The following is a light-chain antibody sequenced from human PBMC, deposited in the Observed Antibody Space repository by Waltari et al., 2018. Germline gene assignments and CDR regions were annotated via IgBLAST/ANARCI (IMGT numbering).Light chain of an antibody. CDR2: DIS. J-gene: IGKJ1*01. Sequence: EIVLTHSPAPLSLSPGETAPLSCRAIQSFRTYLAWYQQRPGQPPRLLIYDISKRAAGIPARVSGSGSGTDFTLTISSLEPEDFAIYYCQQRSNWPGTFGQGTKVEIK. V-gene: IGKV3-11*01. CDR3: QQRSNWPGT. CDR1: QSFRTY.